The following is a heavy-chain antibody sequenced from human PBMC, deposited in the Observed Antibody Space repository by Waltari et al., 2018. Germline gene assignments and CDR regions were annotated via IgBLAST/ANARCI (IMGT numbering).Heavy chain of an antibody. Sequence: QVQLQESGPGLVTPSETLSPPCTAAGGPISSFYSSWLRQPPGKVLEWLGYIYCIGSNSYNPSLKSRVTISGDTSKNQFSLKLSSVTAADTAVYYCARAGGCSGGSCYSLYYYYYGMDVWGQGTTVTVSS. CDR1: GGPISSFY. J-gene: IGHJ6*02. CDR3: ARAGGCSGGSCYSLYYYYYGMDV. CDR2: IYCIGSN. D-gene: IGHD2-15*01. V-gene: IGHV4-59*01.